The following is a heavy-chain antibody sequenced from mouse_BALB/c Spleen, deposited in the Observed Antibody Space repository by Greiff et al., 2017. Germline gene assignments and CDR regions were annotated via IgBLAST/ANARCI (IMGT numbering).Heavy chain of an antibody. Sequence: EVQLQESGPELVKPGASVKMSCKASGYTFTSYVMHWVKQKPGQGLEWIGYINPYNDGTKYNEKFKGKATLTSDKSSSTAYMELSSLTSEDSAVYYCERGETYGNYPSCAMDDWGQGTSVTVSS. CDR2: INPYNDGT. J-gene: IGHJ4*01. V-gene: IGHV1-14*01. D-gene: IGHD2-1*01. CDR1: GYTFTSYV. CDR3: ERGETYGNYPSCAMDD.